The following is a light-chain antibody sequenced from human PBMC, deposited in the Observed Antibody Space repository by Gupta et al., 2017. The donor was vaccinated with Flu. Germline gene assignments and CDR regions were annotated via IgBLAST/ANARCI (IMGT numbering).Light chain of an antibody. CDR2: DVS. CDR1: SSDVGGYNY. CDR3: SSYTSSSTWV. V-gene: IGLV2-14*01. Sequence: TISCTGTSSDVGGYNYVSWYQQHPDKAPKLMIYDVSNRPSGVSNRFSASKSGNTASLTISGLQAEDEADYYCSSYTSSSTWVFGGGTKLTVL. J-gene: IGLJ3*02.